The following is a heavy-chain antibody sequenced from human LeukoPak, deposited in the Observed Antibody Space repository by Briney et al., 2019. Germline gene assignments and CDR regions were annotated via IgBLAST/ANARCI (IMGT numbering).Heavy chain of an antibody. Sequence: PSETLSLTCTVSGGSISRGGYYWSWVRQPPGKGLEWIGEINDSGSTNYHPSLKSRVPISVDTSKNQFSLKLSSVTAADTAVYYCARVYGSGSYYKKYNWFDPWGQGTLVTVSS. CDR2: INDSGST. D-gene: IGHD3-10*01. J-gene: IGHJ5*02. CDR1: GGSISRGGYY. V-gene: IGHV4-39*07. CDR3: ARVYGSGSYYKKYNWFDP.